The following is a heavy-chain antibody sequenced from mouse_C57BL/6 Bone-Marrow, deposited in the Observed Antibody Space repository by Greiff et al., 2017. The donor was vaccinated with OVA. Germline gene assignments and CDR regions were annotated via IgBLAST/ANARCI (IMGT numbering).Heavy chain of an antibody. CDR3: AIAYGGSYGSAMDY. Sequence: QVQLKQSGPGLVQPSQSLSITCTVSGFSLTSYGVHWVRQSPGKGLEWLGVIWSGGSTDYNAAFISRLSISKDNSKSHVFFKMNSLQADDTAIYYCAIAYGGSYGSAMDYWGQGTSVTVSA. CDR2: IWSGGST. V-gene: IGHV2-2*01. J-gene: IGHJ4*01. CDR1: GFSLTSYG. D-gene: IGHD1-1*01.